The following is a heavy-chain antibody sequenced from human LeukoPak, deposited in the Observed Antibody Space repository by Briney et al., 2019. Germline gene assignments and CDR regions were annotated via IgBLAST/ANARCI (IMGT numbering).Heavy chain of an antibody. Sequence: SETLSLTCAVYGGSFSGSYWGWIRQPPGKGLEWIGSIYYSGSTYYNPSLKSRVTISVDTSKNQFSLKLSSVTAADTAVYYCARVIDRREYYFDYWGQGTLVTVSS. CDR2: IYYSGST. CDR3: ARVIDRREYYFDY. CDR1: GGSFSGSY. D-gene: IGHD2/OR15-2a*01. J-gene: IGHJ4*02. V-gene: IGHV4-34*01.